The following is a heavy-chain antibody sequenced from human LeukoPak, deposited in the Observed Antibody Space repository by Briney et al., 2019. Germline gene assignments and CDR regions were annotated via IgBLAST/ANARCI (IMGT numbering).Heavy chain of an antibody. CDR3: ASAYCSSTSCSFGY. Sequence: SQTLSLTRTVSGGSISSGSYYWSWIRQPAGKGLEWIGRIYTSGSTNYNPSLKSRVTISVDTSKNQFSLKLSSVTAADTAVYYCASAYCSSTSCSFGYWGQGTLVTVSS. V-gene: IGHV4-61*02. D-gene: IGHD2-2*01. J-gene: IGHJ4*02. CDR1: GGSISSGSYY. CDR2: IYTSGST.